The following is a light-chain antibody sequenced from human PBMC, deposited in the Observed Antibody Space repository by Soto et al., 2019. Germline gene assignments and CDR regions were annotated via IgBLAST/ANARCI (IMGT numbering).Light chain of an antibody. V-gene: IGLV2-8*01. CDR1: KNDIGLYDF. CDR3: STYTMSVGLV. Sequence: QSALTQPPSASGPPGQSLTISCTGTKNDIGLYDFVSWYQHHPGKAPSLIIYEVVQRPSAVPAPFSGSKSGHPAPLTVTVLQAADEACDYCSTYTMSVGLVFGTWPKVTVL. J-gene: IGLJ1*01. CDR2: EVV.